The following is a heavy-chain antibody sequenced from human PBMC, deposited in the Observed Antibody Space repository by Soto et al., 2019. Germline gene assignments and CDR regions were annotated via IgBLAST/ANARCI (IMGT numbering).Heavy chain of an antibody. CDR1: GFTFSTSW. V-gene: IGHV3-74*01. Sequence: EVQLVESGGGLVQPGGSLRLSCAASGFTFSTSWMHWVRQAPGKGLVWVSRIDSDGSSTTYADSVKGRFSISRDNANSTLYLQMTSLRGEDTAVYFCARDRMRGRFDRWGQGTLVTVSS. J-gene: IGHJ5*02. D-gene: IGHD2-8*01. CDR2: IDSDGSST. CDR3: ARDRMRGRFDR.